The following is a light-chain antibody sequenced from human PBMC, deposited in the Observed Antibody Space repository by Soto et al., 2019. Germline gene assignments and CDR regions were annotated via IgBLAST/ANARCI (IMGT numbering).Light chain of an antibody. J-gene: IGKJ1*01. CDR1: QSVSSK. CDR3: QQYNSYPWR. Sequence: EIVMTQSPATLSVSPGEGDTLTCRASQSVSSKLAWYQQKPGQAPRLLIYGASTRATGIPARFSGSGSGTEFTLTISSLQPDDFATYYCQQYNSYPWRFGQGTKVDI. V-gene: IGKV3-15*01. CDR2: GAS.